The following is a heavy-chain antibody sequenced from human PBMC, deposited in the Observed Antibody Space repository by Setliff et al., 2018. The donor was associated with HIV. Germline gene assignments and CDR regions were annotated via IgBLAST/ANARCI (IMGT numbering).Heavy chain of an antibody. CDR3: ARQMTIPGVAVTPVDY. CDR1: SGSFGSYY. J-gene: IGHJ4*02. Sequence: SETLSLTCAVNSGSFGSYYWSWIRQSPGKGLEWIGYVFYNGDTAYNPSLKSRLTISVDTSKSQFSLKLTSVTAADTAVYYCARQMTIPGVAVTPVDYWGQGALVTVSS. CDR2: VFYNGDT. D-gene: IGHD3-3*01. V-gene: IGHV4-59*08.